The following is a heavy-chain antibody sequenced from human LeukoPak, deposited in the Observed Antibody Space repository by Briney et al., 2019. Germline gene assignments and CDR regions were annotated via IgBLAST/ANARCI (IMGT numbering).Heavy chain of an antibody. CDR3: ARDYDYVWGSYRYNPLGY. CDR1: GGTFSSYA. D-gene: IGHD3-16*02. CDR2: IIPIFGTA. J-gene: IGHJ4*02. Sequence: GASVKVSCKASGGTFSSYAISWVRQAPGQGLEWMGGIIPIFGTANYAQKFQGRVTITTDEYTRTAYMELSSLRSEDTAVYYCARDYDYVWGSYRYNPLGYWGQGTLVTVSS. V-gene: IGHV1-69*05.